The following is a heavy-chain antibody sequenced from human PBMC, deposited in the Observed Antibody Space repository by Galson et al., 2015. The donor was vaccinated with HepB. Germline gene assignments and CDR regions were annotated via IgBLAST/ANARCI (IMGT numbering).Heavy chain of an antibody. D-gene: IGHD2/OR15-2a*01. Sequence: LRLSCAASGFTFSSYGMHWVRQAPGKGLEWVAVISYDGSNKYYADSVKGRFTISRDNSKNTLYLQMNSLRAEDTAVYYCAKIAVNDAFDIWGQGTMVTVSS. CDR2: ISYDGSNK. CDR1: GFTFSSYG. V-gene: IGHV3-30*18. CDR3: AKIAVNDAFDI. J-gene: IGHJ3*02.